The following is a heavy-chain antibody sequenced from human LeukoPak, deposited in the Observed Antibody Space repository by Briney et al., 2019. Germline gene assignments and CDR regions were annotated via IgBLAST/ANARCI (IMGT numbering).Heavy chain of an antibody. D-gene: IGHD3-16*01. Sequence: SETLSLTCTVSGGSVSSESYHWSWIRQPPGKGLECIAYISNSGSSNYNPSLKSRVTISVDTSKNQFSLKLNSVTAADTAQYHCARGVGGVREGFDIWGQGTMVAVSS. CDR2: ISNSGSS. V-gene: IGHV4-61*01. J-gene: IGHJ3*02. CDR3: ARGVGGVREGFDI. CDR1: GGSVSSESYH.